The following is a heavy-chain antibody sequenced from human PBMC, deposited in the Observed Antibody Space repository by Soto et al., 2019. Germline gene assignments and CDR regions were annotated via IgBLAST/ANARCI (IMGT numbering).Heavy chain of an antibody. D-gene: IGHD2-15*01. CDR1: GGSISSGDYY. CDR2: IYYSGST. V-gene: IGHV4-30-4*01. Sequence: SETLSLTCTVSGGSISSGDYYWSWIRQPPGKGLEWIGYIYYSGSTYYNPSLKSRVTISVDTSKNQFSLKLSSVTAADTAVYYCARDCAGGSCYSPYGRYGMDVWGQGTTVTVSS. J-gene: IGHJ6*02. CDR3: ARDCAGGSCYSPYGRYGMDV.